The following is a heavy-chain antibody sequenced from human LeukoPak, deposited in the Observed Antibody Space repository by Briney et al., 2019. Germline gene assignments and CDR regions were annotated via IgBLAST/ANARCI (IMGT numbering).Heavy chain of an antibody. D-gene: IGHD1-26*01. CDR2: IKSKTDGGTT. V-gene: IGHV3-15*01. CDR3: TTLVGDYYYYYMDV. CDR1: GFTFSNAW. Sequence: PGGSLRLSCAASGFTFSNAWMSWIRQAPGKGLEWVGRIKSKTDGGTTDYAAPVKGRFTISRDDSKNTLYLQMNSLKTEDTAVYYCTTLVGDYYYYYMDVWGKGTTVTVSS. J-gene: IGHJ6*03.